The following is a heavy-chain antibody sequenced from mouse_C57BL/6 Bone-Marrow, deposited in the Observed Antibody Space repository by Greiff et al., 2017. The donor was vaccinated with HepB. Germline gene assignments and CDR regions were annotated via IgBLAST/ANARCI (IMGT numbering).Heavy chain of an antibody. CDR2: INPSTGGT. D-gene: IGHD1-1*02. CDR3: ARGNYASHYFDY. CDR1: GYSFTGYY. J-gene: IGHJ2*01. V-gene: IGHV1-42*01. Sequence: EVQLQQSGPELVKPGASVKISCKASGYSFTGYYMNWVKQSPEKSLEWIGEINPSTGGTTYNQKFKAKATLTVDKSSSTAYMQLKSLTSEDSAVYNCARGNYASHYFDYRGQGTTLTVSS.